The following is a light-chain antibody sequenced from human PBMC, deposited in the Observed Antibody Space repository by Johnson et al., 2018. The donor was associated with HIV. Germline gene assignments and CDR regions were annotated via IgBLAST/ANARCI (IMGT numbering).Light chain of an antibody. CDR2: ENN. CDR3: ETWGTGLSAGGV. CDR1: NSNIGNNY. J-gene: IGLJ1*01. Sequence: QSVLTQPPSVSAAPGQKVTISCSGSNSNIGNNYVSWYQQVPGTAPKLLIYENNKRPSGIPDRFSGSRSGTSATLDITGLQTGDEADYYCETWGTGLSAGGVFGTGTKVTVL. V-gene: IGLV1-51*02.